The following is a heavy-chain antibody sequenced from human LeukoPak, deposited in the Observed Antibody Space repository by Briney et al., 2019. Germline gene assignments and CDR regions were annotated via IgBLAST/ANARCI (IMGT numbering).Heavy chain of an antibody. CDR1: GGTFSSYA. CDR3: ARVESN. V-gene: IGHV1-2*02. CDR2: INPNSGGT. Sequence: ASVKVSCKASGGTFSSYAISWVRQAPGQGLEWMGGINPNSGGTNYAQKFQGRVTMTRDTSISTAYMELSRLRSDDTAVYYCARVESNWGQGTLVTVSS. J-gene: IGHJ4*02.